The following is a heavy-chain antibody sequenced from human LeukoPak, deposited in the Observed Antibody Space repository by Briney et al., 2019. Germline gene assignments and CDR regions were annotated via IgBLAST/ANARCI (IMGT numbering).Heavy chain of an antibody. J-gene: IGHJ5*02. CDR3: ARQHYDNWNDGVSNWFDP. CDR2: IYYSGST. Sequence: SETLSLTCTVSGGSISSYYWSWIRQPPGKGLEWIGYIYYSGSTNYNPSLKSRVTISVDTSKNQFSLKLSSVTAADTAVYYCARQHYDNWNDGVSNWFDPWGQGTLVTVSS. D-gene: IGHD1-20*01. V-gene: IGHV4-59*01. CDR1: GGSISSYY.